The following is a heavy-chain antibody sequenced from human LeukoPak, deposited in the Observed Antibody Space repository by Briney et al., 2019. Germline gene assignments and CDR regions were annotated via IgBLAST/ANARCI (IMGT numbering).Heavy chain of an antibody. V-gene: IGHV6-1*01. CDR3: TRSPQEAAEFDY. J-gene: IGHJ4*02. D-gene: IGHD6-25*01. Sequence: SQTHSLTCAISGDSVSSNSAAWNWIRQSPSRGLEWLGRTYYRSKWYNDYAISVKSRVTINPDTSKDQFSLRLNSVTPEDTAVYYCTRSPQEAAEFDYWGQGTLVTVSS. CDR1: GDSVSSNSAA. CDR2: TYYRSKWYN.